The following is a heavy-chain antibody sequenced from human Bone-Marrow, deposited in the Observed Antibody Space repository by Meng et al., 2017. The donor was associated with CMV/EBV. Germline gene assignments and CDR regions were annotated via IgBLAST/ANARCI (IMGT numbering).Heavy chain of an antibody. V-gene: IGHV3-21*01. D-gene: IGHD3-3*01. Sequence: GESLKISCAASGFTFSSYSMNWVRQAPGKGLEWVSSISSSSSYIYYADSVKGRFTISRDNAKNSLYLQMNSLRAEDTAVYYCARRYDFWSGYSDYWGQGTLVTVSS. CDR2: ISSSSSYI. CDR1: GFTFSSYS. J-gene: IGHJ4*02. CDR3: ARRYDFWSGYSDY.